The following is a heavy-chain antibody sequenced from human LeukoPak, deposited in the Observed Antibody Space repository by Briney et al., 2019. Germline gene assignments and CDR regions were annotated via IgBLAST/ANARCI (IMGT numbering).Heavy chain of an antibody. CDR2: INHSGST. D-gene: IGHD3-10*01. J-gene: IGHJ6*02. CDR3: ARGRRITMVRGVRDYYYYYGMDV. Sequence: SETLSLTCAVYGGSFSGYYWSWIRQPPGKGLEWIGEINHSGSTNYNPSLKSRVTISVGTSKNQFSLKLSSVTAADTAVYYCARGRRITMVRGVRDYYYYYGMDVWGQGTTVTVSS. V-gene: IGHV4-34*01. CDR1: GGSFSGYY.